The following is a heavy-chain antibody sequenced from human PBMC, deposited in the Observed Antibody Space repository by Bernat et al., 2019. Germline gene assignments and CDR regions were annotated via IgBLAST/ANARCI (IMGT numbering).Heavy chain of an antibody. V-gene: IGHV4-39*01. Sequence: QLQLQESGPGLVKPSETLSLTCTVSGGSISSSSYYWGWIRQPPRKGLEWIGSIYYSGNTDYNPSLKSRVTISVDTSKNQYSLKLSSVTAADTAVYYCARSVGTTVVTVIDYWGQGTLVTVSS. CDR3: ARSVGTTVVTVIDY. CDR1: GGSISSSSYY. CDR2: IYYSGNT. J-gene: IGHJ4*02. D-gene: IGHD4-23*01.